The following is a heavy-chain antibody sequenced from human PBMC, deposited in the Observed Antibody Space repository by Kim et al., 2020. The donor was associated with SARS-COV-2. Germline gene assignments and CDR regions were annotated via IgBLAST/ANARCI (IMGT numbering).Heavy chain of an antibody. CDR2: IYYSGST. Sequence: SETLSLTCTVSGGSISSSSYYWGWIRQPPGKGLEWIGSIYYSGSTYYNPSLKSRVTISVDTSKNQFSLKLSSVTAADTAVYYCARHRAYCGGDCPPAWGQGTLVTVSS. CDR3: ARHRAYCGGDCPPA. V-gene: IGHV4-39*01. D-gene: IGHD2-21*02. J-gene: IGHJ4*02. CDR1: GGSISSSSYY.